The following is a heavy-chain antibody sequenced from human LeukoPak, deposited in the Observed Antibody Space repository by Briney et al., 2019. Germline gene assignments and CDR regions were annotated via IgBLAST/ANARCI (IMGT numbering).Heavy chain of an antibody. V-gene: IGHV3-30-3*01. CDR3: ARDTTLDY. Sequence: GGSLRLSCAASGFTFSSYAMHWVRQAPGKGLEWVAVISYDGSNKYYADSVKGRFTISRDNSKNTLYLQMNSLRAEDTAVYYCARDTTLDYWGQGTLVTVSS. J-gene: IGHJ4*02. CDR2: ISYDGSNK. CDR1: GFTFSSYA. D-gene: IGHD1-1*01.